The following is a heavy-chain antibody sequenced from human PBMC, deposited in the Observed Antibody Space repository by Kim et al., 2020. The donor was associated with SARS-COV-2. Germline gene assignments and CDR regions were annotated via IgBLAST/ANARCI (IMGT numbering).Heavy chain of an antibody. CDR1: GYMFTSYG. D-gene: IGHD2-21*02. J-gene: IGHJ4*02. Sequence: ASVKVSCKACGYMFTSYGFSWVRQAPGQGLEWLGWISARDGGTKYGQKVQGRVIMTTDTSTNTAYMELWSLRSDDTAVYYCARGAYGDVSFDYWGQGTLVTVSS. CDR3: ARGAYGDVSFDY. CDR2: ISARDGGT. V-gene: IGHV1-18*04.